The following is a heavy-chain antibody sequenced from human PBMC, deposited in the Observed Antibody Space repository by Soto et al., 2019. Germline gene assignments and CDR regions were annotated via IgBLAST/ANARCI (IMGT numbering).Heavy chain of an antibody. CDR3: SRGGSSWQPLEDY. Sequence: QVQLVQSGAEVKKPGASMKVSCKASGFTFTSYGISWVRQAPGQGLEWMGWVSAYNGHTHYAQKLQGRVTMTTDTSTTTAYMGLRSLRSDDTAVYYCSRGGSSWQPLEDYWGQGTLVTVSS. D-gene: IGHD6-13*01. CDR2: VSAYNGHT. V-gene: IGHV1-18*01. CDR1: GFTFTSYG. J-gene: IGHJ4*02.